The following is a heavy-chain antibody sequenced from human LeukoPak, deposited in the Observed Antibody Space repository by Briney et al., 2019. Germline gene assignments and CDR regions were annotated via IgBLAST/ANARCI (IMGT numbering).Heavy chain of an antibody. J-gene: IGHJ5*02. CDR3: ARAVGYCSGGSCFSVWFDP. D-gene: IGHD2-15*01. V-gene: IGHV4-61*10. CDR1: GGSISSGSYY. CDR2: IYYSGST. Sequence: SETLSLTCTVSGGSISSGSYYWSWIRQPAGKGVEWVGYIYYSGSTNYNPSLKSRVTISVDTSKNQFSLKLSSVTAADTAVYYCARAVGYCSGGSCFSVWFDPWGQGTLVTVSS.